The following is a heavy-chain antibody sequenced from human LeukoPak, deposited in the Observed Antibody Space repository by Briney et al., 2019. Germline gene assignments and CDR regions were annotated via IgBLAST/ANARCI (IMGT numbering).Heavy chain of an antibody. CDR1: GFTFSSYA. CDR3: AKVVLRFLEWSQFDY. V-gene: IGHV3-23*01. Sequence: GGSLRLSCAASGFTFSSYAMSWVRQAPGKGPEWVSAISGSGGSTYYADSVKGRFTISRDNSKNTLYLQMNSLRAEDTAVYYCAKVVLRFLEWSQFDYWGQGTLVTVSS. CDR2: ISGSGGST. J-gene: IGHJ4*02. D-gene: IGHD3-3*01.